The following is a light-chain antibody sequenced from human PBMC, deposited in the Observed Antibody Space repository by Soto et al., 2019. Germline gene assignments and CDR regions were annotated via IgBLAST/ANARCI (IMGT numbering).Light chain of an antibody. CDR1: QSVPSDW. CDR3: QQYGNFPYT. J-gene: IGKJ2*01. V-gene: IGKV3-20*01. CDR2: GAY. Sequence: EIVLTQSPGTLSLSPGERATLSCRASQSVPSDWLAWYRHKPGQAPRLLIYGAYSRATGVTDRGSGSGSGTDFTLTINRMQPEDFAVYYCQQYGNFPYTFGQGTKRAIK.